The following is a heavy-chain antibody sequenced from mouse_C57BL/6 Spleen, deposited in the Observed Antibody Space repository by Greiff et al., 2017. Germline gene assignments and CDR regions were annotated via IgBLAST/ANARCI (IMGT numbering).Heavy chain of an antibody. CDR3: ARRGDGYFDY. D-gene: IGHD3-3*01. Sequence: EVKVVESGGGLVKPGGSLKLSCAASGFTFSSYAMSWVRQTPEQRLEWVATISDGGSYTYYPDNVKGRFTISRDNAKNNLYLQMSHLKSEDTAMYYCARRGDGYFDYWGQGTTLTVSS. V-gene: IGHV5-4*03. CDR2: ISDGGSYT. J-gene: IGHJ2*01. CDR1: GFTFSSYA.